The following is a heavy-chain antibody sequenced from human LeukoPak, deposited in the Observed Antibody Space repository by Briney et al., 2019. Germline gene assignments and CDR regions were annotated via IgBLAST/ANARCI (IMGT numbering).Heavy chain of an antibody. CDR3: ASGDPFNYYMDV. CDR1: GGTFSGHA. CDR2: LIPIFATT. D-gene: IGHD2-21*01. V-gene: IGHV1-69*05. Sequence: ASVKVSCKASGGTFSGHAISWVRQAPGQGLEWMGGLIPIFATTNYTQRFQSRLKITTDDSTATAYMELSSLRSEDTAIYYCASGDPFNYYMDVWGKGTTVSVFS. J-gene: IGHJ6*03.